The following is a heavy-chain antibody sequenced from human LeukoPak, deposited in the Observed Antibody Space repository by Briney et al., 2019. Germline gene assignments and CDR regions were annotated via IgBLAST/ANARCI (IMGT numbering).Heavy chain of an antibody. V-gene: IGHV1-2*02. CDR3: ARAGFGELPSYGMDV. CDR1: GYTFTGYY. Sequence: ASVKVSCKASGYTFTGYYMHWVRQAPGQGLEWMGWINPNSGGTNYAQKFQGRVTMTRDTSISTAYMELSRLRSDGTAVYYCARAGFGELPSYGMDVWGQGATVTVSS. J-gene: IGHJ6*02. D-gene: IGHD3-10*01. CDR2: INPNSGGT.